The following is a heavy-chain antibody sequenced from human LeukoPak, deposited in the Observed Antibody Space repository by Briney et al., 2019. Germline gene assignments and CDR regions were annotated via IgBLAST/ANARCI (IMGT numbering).Heavy chain of an antibody. J-gene: IGHJ4*02. Sequence: GGSLRLSCAASGFTFSGHWMSWVRQAPGKGLEWVANINQGGSDKYYVDSVKGRFTISRDNANNLLYLQMNSLRGEETAVYYCTRDRSRAEDDWGQGTLVTVSS. CDR2: INQGGSDK. D-gene: IGHD1-14*01. CDR1: GFTFSGHW. V-gene: IGHV3-7*01. CDR3: TRDRSRAEDD.